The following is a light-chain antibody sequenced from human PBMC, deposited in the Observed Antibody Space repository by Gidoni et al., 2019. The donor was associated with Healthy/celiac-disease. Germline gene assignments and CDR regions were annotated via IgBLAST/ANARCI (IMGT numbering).Light chain of an antibody. CDR2: DAS. CDR1: QSVSSY. V-gene: IGKV3-11*01. J-gene: IGKJ4*01. CDR3: QQRRNWPLLT. Sequence: EIVLTQSPATLSLSPGERATPSCRASQSVSSYLAWYQQKPGPAPRLLNYDASNRATGIPARFSGSGSGTDFTLTISSLEPEDFAVYYCQQRRNWPLLTFGGGTKVEIK.